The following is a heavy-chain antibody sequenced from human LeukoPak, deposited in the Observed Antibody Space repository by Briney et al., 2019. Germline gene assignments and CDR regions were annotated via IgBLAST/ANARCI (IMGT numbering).Heavy chain of an antibody. J-gene: IGHJ5*02. CDR3: ARGGDFWSGYQAANNWFDP. CDR2: INPSGGST. CDR1: GGTFTSYY. D-gene: IGHD3-3*01. V-gene: IGHV1-46*01. Sequence: ASVKVSCKASGGTFTSYYMHWVRQAPGQGLEWMGIINPSGGSTSYAQKFQGRVTMTRDTSTSTVYMELSSLRSEDTAVYYCARGGDFWSGYQAANNWFDPWGQGTLVTVSS.